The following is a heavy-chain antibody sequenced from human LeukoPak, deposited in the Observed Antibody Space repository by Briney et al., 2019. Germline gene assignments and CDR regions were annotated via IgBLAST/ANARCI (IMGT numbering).Heavy chain of an antibody. J-gene: IGHJ4*02. CDR1: GFTFSSYW. Sequence: GGSLRLSCAASGFTFSSYWMHWVRQAPGKGLVWVSRINSDGSSTSYADSVKGRFTISRDNAKNTLYLQMTSLRAEDTAVYYCAKQGYYDFWSGHYFDYWGQGTLVTVSS. V-gene: IGHV3-74*01. D-gene: IGHD3-3*01. CDR2: INSDGSST. CDR3: AKQGYYDFWSGHYFDY.